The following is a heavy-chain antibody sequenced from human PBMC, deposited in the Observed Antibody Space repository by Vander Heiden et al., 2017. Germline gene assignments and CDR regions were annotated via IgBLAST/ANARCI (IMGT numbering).Heavy chain of an antibody. CDR1: GYTFTSFG. J-gene: IGHJ6*02. Sequence: QVQLVQSGAEVKKPGASVKVSCKASGYTFTSFGISWVRQAPGQGLEWMGWISAYNGNTNYVQNLQGRVTMTTDTSTSTAYMELRSLRSDDTAVYYCARVGLSLIAAAGTGDYYYGMDVWGQGTTVTVSS. D-gene: IGHD6-13*01. V-gene: IGHV1-18*01. CDR3: ARVGLSLIAAAGTGDYYYGMDV. CDR2: ISAYNGNT.